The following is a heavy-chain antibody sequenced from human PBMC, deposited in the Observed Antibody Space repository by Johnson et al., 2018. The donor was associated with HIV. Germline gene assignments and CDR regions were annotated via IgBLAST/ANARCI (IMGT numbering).Heavy chain of an antibody. V-gene: IGHV3-30*03. Sequence: QVKLVESGGGVVQPGRSLRLSCAASEFTFSAFGMHWVRQAPGKGLEWVAVISYDGSKKYYADSVKGRFTISRDNSKNTLYLQMNSLRAEDTAVYYCARTEITFGGVIDPHDAFDIWGQGTMVTVSS. J-gene: IGHJ3*02. CDR2: ISYDGSKK. CDR1: EFTFSAFG. D-gene: IGHD3-16*02. CDR3: ARTEITFGGVIDPHDAFDI.